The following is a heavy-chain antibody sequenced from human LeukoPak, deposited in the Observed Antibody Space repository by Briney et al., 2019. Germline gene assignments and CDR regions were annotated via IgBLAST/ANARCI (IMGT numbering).Heavy chain of an antibody. J-gene: IGHJ4*02. D-gene: IGHD3-9*01. CDR1: GYTFTGYY. V-gene: IGHV1-2*02. CDR2: INPKIGGT. CDR3: ARDSSRRPQKYDIATSFSTEN. Sequence: GSVKVSCKTSGYTFTGYYIHWVRQAPGQGLESMGWINPKIGGTNYAPRFQGRVSMTSDTSITTAYMQLRRVTSDDTAVYYCARDSSRRPQKYDIATSFSTENWGQGTLVAVSS.